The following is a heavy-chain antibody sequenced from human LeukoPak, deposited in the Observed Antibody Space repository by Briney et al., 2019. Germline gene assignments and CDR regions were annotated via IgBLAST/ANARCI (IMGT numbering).Heavy chain of an antibody. CDR2: LYPGDSDT. J-gene: IGHJ4*02. D-gene: IGHD6-19*01. Sequence: GESLKISCKGSGYSFPNYWIGWVRQMPGKGLEWMGILYPGDSDTKYCPSFQGQVTISADKSISTAYLQWSSLKASDTAIYYCARSFSSGWYSHVAFWGQGTLVTVSS. CDR1: GYSFPNYW. CDR3: ARSFSSGWYSHVAF. V-gene: IGHV5-51*01.